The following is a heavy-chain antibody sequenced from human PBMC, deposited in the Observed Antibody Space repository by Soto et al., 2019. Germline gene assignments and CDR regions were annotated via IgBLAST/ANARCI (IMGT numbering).Heavy chain of an antibody. Sequence: SETLSLTCTVSGGSISSSSYYWGWIRQPPGKGVEWIGSIYYSGSTYYNPSLKSRVTISVDTSKNQFSLKLSSVTAADTAVYYCASPKIAFYNWFDPWGQGTQVT. CDR2: IYYSGST. CDR1: GGSISSSSYY. D-gene: IGHD3-3*02. CDR3: ASPKIAFYNWFDP. V-gene: IGHV4-39*01. J-gene: IGHJ5*02.